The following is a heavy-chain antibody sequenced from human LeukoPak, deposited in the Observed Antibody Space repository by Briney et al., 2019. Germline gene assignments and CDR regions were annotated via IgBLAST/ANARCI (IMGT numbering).Heavy chain of an antibody. CDR1: GGSISSYY. Sequence: SETLSLTCTVSGGSISSYYWSWIRQHPGKGLEWIGYIYYSGSTNYNPSLKSRVTISVDTSKNQFSLKLSSVTAADTAVYYCARAEKQLGFDYWGKETLSPSPQ. CDR3: ARAEKQLGFDY. J-gene: IGHJ4*02. V-gene: IGHV4-59*01. D-gene: IGHD6-13*01. CDR2: IYYSGST.